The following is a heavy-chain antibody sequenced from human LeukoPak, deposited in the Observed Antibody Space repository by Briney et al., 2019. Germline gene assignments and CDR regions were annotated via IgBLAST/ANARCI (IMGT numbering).Heavy chain of an antibody. CDR3: ARGTGGAAAADFDP. Sequence: SSQTLSFTCTVSGGSISSRGYYWSWIRQHPGKGLEWIGFIYYSGTTYYNPSLKSRATISVDTSKNHFSLKLISVTDADTAMYYCARGTGGAAAADFDPWGQGTLVTVSS. CDR1: GGSISSRGYY. J-gene: IGHJ5*02. D-gene: IGHD6-13*01. CDR2: IYYSGTT. V-gene: IGHV4-31*03.